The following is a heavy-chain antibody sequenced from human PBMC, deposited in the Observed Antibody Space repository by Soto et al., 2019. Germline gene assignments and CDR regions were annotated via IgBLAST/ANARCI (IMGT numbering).Heavy chain of an antibody. D-gene: IGHD3-22*01. Sequence: SETLSLTCTVSGGSISSGGYYWSWIRQHPGKGLEWIGYIYYSGSTYYNPSLKSRVTISVDTSKNQFSLKLSSVTAADTAVYYCARVTYYYDSSGYHFDYWGQGTLVTVSS. CDR3: ARVTYYYDSSGYHFDY. V-gene: IGHV4-31*03. CDR2: IYYSGST. CDR1: GGSISSGGYY. J-gene: IGHJ4*02.